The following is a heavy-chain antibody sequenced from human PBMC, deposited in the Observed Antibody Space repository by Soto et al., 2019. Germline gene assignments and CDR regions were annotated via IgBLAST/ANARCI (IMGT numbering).Heavy chain of an antibody. J-gene: IGHJ3*02. D-gene: IGHD3-10*01. CDR3: ARYPIYGSGSYAFDI. CDR2: IYSGGST. V-gene: IGHV3-53*01. CDR1: GFTVSSNY. Sequence: GGSLRLSCAASGFTVSSNYMSWVRQAPGKGLEWVSVIYSGGSTYYADSVKGRVTISRDNYKNTLYLHMNSLRAEDTAVYYCARYPIYGSGSYAFDIWGQGTMVTVSS.